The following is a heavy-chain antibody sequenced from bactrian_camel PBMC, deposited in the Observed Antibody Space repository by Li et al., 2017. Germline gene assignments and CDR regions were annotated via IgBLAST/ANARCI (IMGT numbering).Heavy chain of an antibody. J-gene: IGHJ4*01. CDR3: AAKSGSYCIPGISSVYNY. CDR1: YSSSSYC. CDR2: IRRDDLT. Sequence: QLVESGGGSVQDGGSLTLSCGYSSSSYCMAWFRQSPGKEPEAVAAIRRDDLTAYTDSVKGRFTISKDNAKNTLYLQMNSLKPEDTAMYYCAAKSGSYCIPGISSVYNYWGQGTQVTVS. V-gene: IGHV3S55*01. D-gene: IGHD2*01.